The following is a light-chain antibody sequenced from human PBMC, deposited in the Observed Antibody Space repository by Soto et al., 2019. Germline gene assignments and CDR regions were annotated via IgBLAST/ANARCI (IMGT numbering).Light chain of an antibody. CDR3: LLFYSGPFV. J-gene: IGLJ1*01. V-gene: IGLV7-46*01. CDR2: ETS. Sequence: QAVVTQEPSLTVSPGGTVTLTYRPSTGPVTSGHSPYWFHQKPGQAPRLLIYETSNRHSWTPARFSGSLLGGEAALTLSGAQTEDEAEYYCLLFYSGPFVFGTGTNVTVL. CDR1: TGPVTSGHS.